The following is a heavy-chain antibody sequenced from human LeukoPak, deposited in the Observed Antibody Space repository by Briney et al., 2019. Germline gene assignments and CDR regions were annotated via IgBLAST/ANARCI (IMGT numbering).Heavy chain of an antibody. D-gene: IGHD1-26*01. V-gene: IGHV3-21*04. CDR3: AKLREWELPDLFDY. J-gene: IGHJ4*02. CDR2: ISTSSSYI. CDR1: GFTYSTYS. Sequence: GGSLRLSCAASGFTYSTYSMNWVRQAPGKGLEWVSSISTSSSYINYADSVKGRFTISRDNSKNTLYLQMNSLRAEDTAVYYCAKLREWELPDLFDYWGQGTLVTVSS.